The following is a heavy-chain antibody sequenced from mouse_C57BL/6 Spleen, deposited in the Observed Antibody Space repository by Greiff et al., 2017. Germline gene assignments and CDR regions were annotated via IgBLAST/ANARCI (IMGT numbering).Heavy chain of an antibody. CDR1: GYTFTSYS. CDR2: INPRSGCT. J-gene: IGHJ3*01. Sequence: QVHVQQSGAELARPGASVKMSCKASGYTFTSYSMHWVKQRPGQGLEWIGYINPRSGCTKYNQKFKDKATLTEDKSSSTAYMQLSSLTSEDSAVYYCAQSHYYDYDVGFAYWGQGTLVTVSA. V-gene: IGHV1-4*01. CDR3: AQSHYYDYDVGFAY. D-gene: IGHD2-4*01.